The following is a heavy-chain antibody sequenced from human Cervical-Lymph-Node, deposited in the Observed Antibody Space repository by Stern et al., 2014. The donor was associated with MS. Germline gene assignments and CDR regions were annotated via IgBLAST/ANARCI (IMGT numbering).Heavy chain of an antibody. V-gene: IGHV6-1*01. D-gene: IGHD1-26*01. J-gene: IGHJ4*02. CDR1: GDSVSSNSAT. Sequence: QVQLGQSGPGLVKPSQTLSLTCAISGDSVSSNSATWNWIRQSPSRGLEWLGRTYYRSKWYDDYALSVKGRITINPDTSKNQFSLHLNSVTPEDTAIYYCVREWGAYDRNFDFWGQGTVVAVSS. CDR2: TYYRSKWYD. CDR3: VREWGAYDRNFDF.